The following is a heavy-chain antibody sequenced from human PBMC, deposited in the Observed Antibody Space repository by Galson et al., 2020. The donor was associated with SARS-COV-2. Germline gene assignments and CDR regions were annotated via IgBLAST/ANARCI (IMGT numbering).Heavy chain of an antibody. Sequence: LKISCAASGFTFSSYSMNWVRQAPGKGLEWVSYISSSSSTIYYADSVKGRFTISRDNAKNSLYLQMNSLRAEDTAVYYCARLWELLDYWGQGTLVTVSS. V-gene: IGHV3-48*01. J-gene: IGHJ4*02. CDR1: GFTFSSYS. D-gene: IGHD1-26*01. CDR2: ISSSSSTI. CDR3: ARLWELLDY.